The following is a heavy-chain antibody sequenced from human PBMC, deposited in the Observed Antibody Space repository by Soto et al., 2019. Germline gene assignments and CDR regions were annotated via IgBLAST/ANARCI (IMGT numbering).Heavy chain of an antibody. D-gene: IGHD4-17*01. CDR1: GGSVSDYY. J-gene: IGHJ4*02. Sequence: PSETLSLTCNGSGGSVSDYYWSWIRQAPGKGLEWIGYIHERGVTNYNPSLKSRVTMSVXXXXXXFXLXLXXXXTADTAIYFCARHPAGDYGHWGRGTLVTVSS. CDR3: ARHPAGDYGH. CDR2: IHERGVT. V-gene: IGHV4-59*02.